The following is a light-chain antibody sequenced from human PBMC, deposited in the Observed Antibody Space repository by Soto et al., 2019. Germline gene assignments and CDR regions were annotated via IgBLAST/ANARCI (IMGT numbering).Light chain of an antibody. CDR1: QSISSW. CDR3: QQYHSYSRT. V-gene: IGKV1-5*01. Sequence: DIQMTQSPSTLSASVGDRVTITCRASQSISSWLAWYQQKPGKAPKLLIYDASSLEGGVPSRFSGSGSGTEFTLTISSLQPDDFATYYCQQYHSYSRTFGQGTKV. CDR2: DAS. J-gene: IGKJ1*01.